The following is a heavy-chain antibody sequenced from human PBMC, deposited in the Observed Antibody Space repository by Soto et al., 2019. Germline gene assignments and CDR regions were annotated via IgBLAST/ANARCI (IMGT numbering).Heavy chain of an antibody. V-gene: IGHV1-2*02. CDR2: INPATGAA. D-gene: IGHD3-3*01. J-gene: IGHJ3*02. CDR3: ARGGGVGVAGSAAFDM. CDR1: GYPVTAYY. Sequence: QLHLMQSGAVVKKPGASVTVSCSASGYPVTAYYMHWVRQAPGRGLEWMGGINPATGAAKYTQTFQGRVTMTRDTSKRTVFMELSGLTSEDTAVFYCARGGGVGVAGSAAFDMWGQGTLVTVSS.